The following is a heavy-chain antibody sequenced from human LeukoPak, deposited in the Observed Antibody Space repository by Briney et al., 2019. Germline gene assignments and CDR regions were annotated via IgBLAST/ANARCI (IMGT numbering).Heavy chain of an antibody. CDR2: ISGSGLYI. J-gene: IGHJ4*02. CDR1: GFSSGTYT. D-gene: IGHD6-13*01. CDR3: ARGSYSTSWFENYFFDS. V-gene: IGHV3-21*01. Sequence: GGSLRLSCAASGFSSGTYTMNWVRQAPGRGLEWVSSISGSGLYIFYADSVKGRFTISSDNAKNSLYLQMNSLRAEVTSLYFCARGSYSTSWFENYFFDSWGQGTLVTVSA.